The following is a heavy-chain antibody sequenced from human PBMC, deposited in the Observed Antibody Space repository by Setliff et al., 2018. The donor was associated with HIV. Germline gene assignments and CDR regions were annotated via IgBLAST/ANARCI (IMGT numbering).Heavy chain of an antibody. V-gene: IGHV4-59*01. CDR2: IYNSGGT. Sequence: SETLSLTCTVSGGSMSSYFWSWIRQSPGKGLEWIGYIYNSGGTNYNPSLKSRVTISLATSENQFSLNLTSVTAADTAVYYCARVDCSGGSCYSPAYWGQGTLVTVSS. D-gene: IGHD2-15*01. J-gene: IGHJ4*02. CDR3: ARVDCSGGSCYSPAY. CDR1: GGSMSSYF.